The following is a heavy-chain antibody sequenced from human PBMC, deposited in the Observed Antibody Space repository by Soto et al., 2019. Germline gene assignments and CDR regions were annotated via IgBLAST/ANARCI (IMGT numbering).Heavy chain of an antibody. CDR3: ARDSIVLVPAAPERHFDC. CDR2: ISSSSSYI. CDR1: GFTFSSYS. Sequence: PGGSLRLSCAASGFTFSSYSMNWVRQAPGKGLEWVSSISSSSSYIYYADSVKGRFTISRDNAKNSLYLQMNSLRAEDTAVYYCARDSIVLVPAAPERHFDCWGQGT. J-gene: IGHJ4*02. V-gene: IGHV3-21*01. D-gene: IGHD2-2*01.